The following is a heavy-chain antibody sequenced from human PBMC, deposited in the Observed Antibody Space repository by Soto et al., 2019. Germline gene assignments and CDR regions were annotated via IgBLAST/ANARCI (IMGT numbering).Heavy chain of an antibody. J-gene: IGHJ4*02. Sequence: QVQLVESGGGVVQPGRSLRLSCATSGFTFRSHGMHWVRQAPGKGLEWVAVIWHAGSKKYYADSVKGRFTISRDSSKNTVYLQMDSLRAEDTAVYYCARDDDVNSHYSQLHYWGQGTLVTVSS. CDR1: GFTFRSHG. CDR3: ARDDDVNSHYSQLHY. CDR2: IWHAGSKK. V-gene: IGHV3-33*01. D-gene: IGHD3-10*01.